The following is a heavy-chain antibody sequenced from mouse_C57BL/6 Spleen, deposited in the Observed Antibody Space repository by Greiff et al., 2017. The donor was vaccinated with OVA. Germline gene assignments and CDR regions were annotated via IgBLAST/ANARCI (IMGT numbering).Heavy chain of an antibody. V-gene: IGHV1-26*01. CDR1: GYTFTDYY. CDR2: INPNNGGT. Sequence: LVEPGASVKIPCTASGYTFTDYYMNWVKQSHGKSLEWLGDINPNNGGTSYNQKFKGKATLTVDKSSSTAYMELRSLTSEDSAVYYCAREDYDGYFDVWGTGTTVTVSS. J-gene: IGHJ1*03. D-gene: IGHD2-4*01. CDR3: AREDYDGYFDV.